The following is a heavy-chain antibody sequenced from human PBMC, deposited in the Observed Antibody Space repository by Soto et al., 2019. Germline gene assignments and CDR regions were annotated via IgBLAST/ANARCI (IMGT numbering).Heavy chain of an antibody. J-gene: IGHJ3*02. Sequence: QVQLVESGGGVVQPGRSLRLSCAASGFTFSSYGMHWVRQAPGKGLEWVAVISYDGSNKYYADSVKGRFTISRDNSKNTLYLQMNSLRAEDTAVYYCAKVRMVRGVIGAFDILGQGTMVTVSS. CDR2: ISYDGSNK. D-gene: IGHD3-10*01. CDR1: GFTFSSYG. CDR3: AKVRMVRGVIGAFDI. V-gene: IGHV3-30*18.